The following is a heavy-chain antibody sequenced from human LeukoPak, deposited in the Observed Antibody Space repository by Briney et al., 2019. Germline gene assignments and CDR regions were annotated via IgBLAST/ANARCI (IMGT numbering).Heavy chain of an antibody. D-gene: IGHD6-19*01. CDR3: ARVQQWLVRFPRFDH. CDR1: GGSFSGYY. Sequence: SETLSLTCAAYGGSFSGYYWSWIRQPPGKGLEWIGEINHSGSTNYNPSLKSRVTISVDTSKNQFSLKLSSVTAADTAVYYCARVQQWLVRFPRFDHWGQGTLVTVSS. V-gene: IGHV4-34*01. CDR2: INHSGST. J-gene: IGHJ4*02.